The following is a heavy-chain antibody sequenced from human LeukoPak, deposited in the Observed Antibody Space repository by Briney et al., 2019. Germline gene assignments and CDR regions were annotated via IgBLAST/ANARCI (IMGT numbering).Heavy chain of an antibody. CDR3: ARVRWVNYYYYYYMDV. CDR1: GFTFSDYY. D-gene: IGHD4-23*01. J-gene: IGHJ6*03. CDR2: ISSSGSTI. Sequence: GGSLRLSCAASGFTFSDYYMSWIRQAPGKGLEWVSYISSSGSTIYYADSVKGRFTISRDNAKNSLYLQMNSLRAEDTAVYYCARVRWVNYYYYYYMDVWGKGTTVTVSS. V-gene: IGHV3-11*04.